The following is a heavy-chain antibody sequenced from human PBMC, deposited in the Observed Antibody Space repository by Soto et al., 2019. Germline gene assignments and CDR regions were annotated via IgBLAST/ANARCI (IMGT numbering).Heavy chain of an antibody. V-gene: IGHV3-66*02. CDR1: GFTVSTNY. CDR2: IYSGGST. D-gene: IGHD3-16*01. CDR3: FGNLFWRGY. Sequence: GGSLRLSCAASGFTVSTNYMTWVRQAPGKGLEWVSVIYSGGSTYYADSVKGRFTISRDNSNNTVFLQMNSLRPEDTAVYYCFGNLFWRGYWGQGTLVTVSS. J-gene: IGHJ4*02.